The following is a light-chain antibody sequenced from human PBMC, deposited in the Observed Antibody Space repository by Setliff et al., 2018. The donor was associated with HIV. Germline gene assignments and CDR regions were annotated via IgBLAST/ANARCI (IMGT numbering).Light chain of an antibody. CDR1: SSDVGDYNY. V-gene: IGLV2-14*01. CDR2: GVA. J-gene: IGLJ2*01. CDR3: TSYTTSSTLV. Sequence: QSVLTQPASVSGSPGQSITISCTGASSDVGDYNYFSWYQQHPGKAPKLMIYGVANRPSGISNRFSGSKTGNTASLTISGLQAEDEADYYCTSYTTSSTLVFGGGTK.